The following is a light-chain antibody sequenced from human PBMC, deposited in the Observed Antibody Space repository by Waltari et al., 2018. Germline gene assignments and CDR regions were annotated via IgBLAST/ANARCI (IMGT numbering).Light chain of an antibody. CDR1: NMGTQS. CDR2: DDS. CDR3: QVWDTSSDQVV. Sequence: SYVLTQPPSVSVAPGPTARITCGGNNMGTQSATWYQQKPGQAPVLVVYDDSARPSGISERFSGSNSGNTATLTFTRVEAGDEADYYCQVWDTSSDQVVFGGRTKLTVL. V-gene: IGLV3-21*02. J-gene: IGLJ3*02.